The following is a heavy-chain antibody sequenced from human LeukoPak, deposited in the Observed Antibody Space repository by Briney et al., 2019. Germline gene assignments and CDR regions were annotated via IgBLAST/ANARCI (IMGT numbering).Heavy chain of an antibody. Sequence: GGSLRLSCSASGFTFSSYGMHWVRQAPGKGLEWVAFIRYDGSNKYYADSVKGRFTISGDNSKNTLYLQMNSLRAEDTAVYYCAKDVFDSSSPGGIDYWGQGTLITVSS. CDR1: GFTFSSYG. CDR2: IRYDGSNK. CDR3: AKDVFDSSSPGGIDY. V-gene: IGHV3-30*02. D-gene: IGHD6-6*01. J-gene: IGHJ4*02.